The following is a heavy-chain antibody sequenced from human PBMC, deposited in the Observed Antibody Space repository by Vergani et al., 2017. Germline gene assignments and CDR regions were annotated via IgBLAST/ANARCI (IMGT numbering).Heavy chain of an antibody. CDR1: GFTVSSNY. CDR3: ARDRLAVAGYYYYGMDV. J-gene: IGHJ6*02. V-gene: IGHV3-66*02. CDR2: IYSGGST. D-gene: IGHD6-19*01. Sequence: EVQLVESGGGLVQPGGSLRLSCAASGFTVSSNYMSWVRKAPGKGLEWVSVIYSGGSTYYADSVKGRFTISRDNSKNTLYLQMNSLRAEDTAVYYCARDRLAVAGYYYYGMDVWGQGTTVTVSS.